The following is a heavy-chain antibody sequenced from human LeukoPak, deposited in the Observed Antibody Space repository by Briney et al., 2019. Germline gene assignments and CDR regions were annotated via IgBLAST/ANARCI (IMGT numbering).Heavy chain of an antibody. J-gene: IGHJ1*01. D-gene: IGHD6-13*01. Sequence: GGSLRLSCAASGFTFSSYEMNWVRQAPGKGLEWVSYISSSGTTIYYADSVKGRFTISRDNAKNSLYLQMNSLRAEDTAVYYCAGSPGIAAAGRASYFQHWGQGTLVTVSS. CDR3: AGSPGIAAAGRASYFQH. V-gene: IGHV3-48*03. CDR2: ISSSGTTI. CDR1: GFTFSSYE.